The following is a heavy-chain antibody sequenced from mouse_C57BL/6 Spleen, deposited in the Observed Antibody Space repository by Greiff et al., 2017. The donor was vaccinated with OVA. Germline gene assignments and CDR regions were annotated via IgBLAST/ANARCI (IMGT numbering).Heavy chain of an antibody. D-gene: IGHD1-1*01. CDR3: ARSNYYGSSYVYYYAMDY. CDR1: GYTFTDYY. CDR2: FFPGSGST. V-gene: IGHV1-75*01. Sequence: QVQLQQSGPELVKPGASVKISCKASGYTFTDYYINWVKQRPGQGLEWIGWFFPGSGSTSYNEKFKGKATLTVDKSSSTAYMLLSSLTSEDSTVYFCARSNYYGSSYVYYYAMDYWGQGTSVTVSS. J-gene: IGHJ4*01.